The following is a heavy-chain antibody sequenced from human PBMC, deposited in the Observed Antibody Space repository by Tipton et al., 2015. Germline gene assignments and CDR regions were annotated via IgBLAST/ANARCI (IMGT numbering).Heavy chain of an antibody. V-gene: IGHV3-23*01. J-gene: IGHJ4*02. CDR2: VSGSGGTT. CDR1: GFTFSSYA. CDR3: AKGRIPSCSGGACYPFDS. Sequence: SLRLSCAASGFTFSSYAMNWVRQAPGKGLEWVSGVSGSGGTTYYADSVKGRFTISRDNSKNTLYLQMNSLRAEDTALYYCAKGRIPSCSGGACYPFDSWGQGTLVTVAS. D-gene: IGHD2-15*01.